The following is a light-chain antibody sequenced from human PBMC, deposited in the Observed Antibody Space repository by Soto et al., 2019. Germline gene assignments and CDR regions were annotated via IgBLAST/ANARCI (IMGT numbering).Light chain of an antibody. J-gene: IGKJ1*01. V-gene: IGKV1-39*01. CDR3: QQCYSTPPT. CDR1: QISSSY. CDR2: GAS. Sequence: DVQMTLSPYTLSASVGDRVTITCRASQISSSYLDWYQQKPGKAPKLLIYGASSLESGVPARFSGSGSGTDFTLTISSLQPEDFATYYCQQCYSTPPTFGQGTKVDIK.